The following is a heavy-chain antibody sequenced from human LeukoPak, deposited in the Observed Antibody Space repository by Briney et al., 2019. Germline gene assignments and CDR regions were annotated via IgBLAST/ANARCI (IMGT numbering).Heavy chain of an antibody. Sequence: SETLSLTCTVSGGSISSYYWSWIRQPPGKGLGLIGYIYDSGSTNYNPSLKSRVTISVDTSKNQFSLKLSSVTAADTAVYYCARHGGGYSYDYWGQGTLVTVSS. J-gene: IGHJ4*02. D-gene: IGHD5-18*01. V-gene: IGHV4-59*01. CDR1: GGSISSYY. CDR3: ARHGGGYSYDY. CDR2: IYDSGST.